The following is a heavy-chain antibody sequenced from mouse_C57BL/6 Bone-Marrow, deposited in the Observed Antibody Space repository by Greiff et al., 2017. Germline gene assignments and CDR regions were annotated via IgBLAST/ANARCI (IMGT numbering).Heavy chain of an antibody. CDR3: ARVYYYGSPWFAY. V-gene: IGHV1-52*01. CDR2: IDPSDSET. Sequence: VQLQQPGAELVRPGSSVKLSCKASGYTFTSYWMPWVKQRPIQGLEWIGNIDPSDSETHYNQKFKDKATLTVDKSSSTAYMQLSSLTSEDSAVYYGARVYYYGSPWFAYWGQGTLVTVSA. CDR1: GYTFTSYW. J-gene: IGHJ3*01. D-gene: IGHD1-1*01.